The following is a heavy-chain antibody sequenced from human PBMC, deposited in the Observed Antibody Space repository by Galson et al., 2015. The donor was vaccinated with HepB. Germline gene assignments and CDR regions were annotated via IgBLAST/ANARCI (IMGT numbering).Heavy chain of an antibody. Sequence: LRLSCAASGFTFSSYAMHWVRQAPGKGLEWVAVISYDGSNKYYADSVKGRFTISRDNSKNTLYLQMNSLRAEDTAVYYCASLNTVTTNFDLWGRGTLVTVSS. V-gene: IGHV3-30*04. CDR2: ISYDGSNK. J-gene: IGHJ2*01. CDR3: ASLNTVTTNFDL. CDR1: GFTFSSYA. D-gene: IGHD4-17*01.